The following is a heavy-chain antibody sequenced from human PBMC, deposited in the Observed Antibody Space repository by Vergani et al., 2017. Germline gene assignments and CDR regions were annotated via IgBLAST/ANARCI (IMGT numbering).Heavy chain of an antibody. CDR2: ISWNSGSI. D-gene: IGHD1-1*01. J-gene: IGHJ2*01. Sequence: EVQLVESGGGLVQPGRSLRLSCAASGFTFDDYAMHWVRQAPGKGLEWVSGISWNSGSIGYADSVKGRLTISRDNAKNSLYLQMNSLRAEDTALYYCAKASYIWNDGFGDWYFDLWGRGTLVTVSS. V-gene: IGHV3-9*01. CDR3: AKASYIWNDGFGDWYFDL. CDR1: GFTFDDYA.